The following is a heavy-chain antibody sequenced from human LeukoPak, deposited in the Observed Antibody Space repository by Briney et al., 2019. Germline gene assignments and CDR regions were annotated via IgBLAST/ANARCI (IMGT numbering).Heavy chain of an antibody. CDR3: AKVGGSPSSSSGGRYYFDY. V-gene: IGHV3-23*01. J-gene: IGHJ4*02. CDR2: ISGSGGST. Sequence: QPGGSLRLSCAASGFTFSSYAISWVRQAPGKGLEWVSAISGSGGSTYYADSVKGRFTISRDNSKNTLYLQMNSLRAEDTAVYYCAKVGGSPSSSSGGRYYFDYWGQGTLVTVSS. CDR1: GFTFSSYA. D-gene: IGHD6-13*01.